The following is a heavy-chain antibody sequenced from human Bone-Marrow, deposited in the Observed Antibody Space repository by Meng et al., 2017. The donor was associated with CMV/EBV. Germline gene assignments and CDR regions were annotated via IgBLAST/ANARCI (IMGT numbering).Heavy chain of an antibody. CDR2: INPSGGST. J-gene: IGHJ4*02. CDR3: ASQTHPFFWSGYRFDY. V-gene: IGHV1-46*01. Sequence: ASVKVSCQASGYTFTSYYMHWVRQAPGQGLEWMGIINPSGGSTSYAQKFQGRVTISVDTSKNQFSMKLSSVTAADTAVDYCASQTHPFFWSGYRFDYWGQGTLVPVSS. D-gene: IGHD3-3*01. CDR1: GYTFTSYY.